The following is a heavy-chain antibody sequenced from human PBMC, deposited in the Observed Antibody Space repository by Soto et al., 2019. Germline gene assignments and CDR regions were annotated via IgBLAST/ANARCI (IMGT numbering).Heavy chain of an antibody. CDR1: GFTFSNYA. J-gene: IGHJ4*02. Sequence: HPGGSLRLSCAASGFTFSNYAMSWVRQAPGKGLEWVSGISNSGGSTYYADSVKGRFTSSRDNSKNTLFLQMNSLRAEDTAVYYCAKRRFFDSSGFYYYYYFDYWGQGTLVTVSS. CDR3: AKRRFFDSSGFYYYYYFDY. D-gene: IGHD3-22*01. V-gene: IGHV3-23*01. CDR2: ISNSGGST.